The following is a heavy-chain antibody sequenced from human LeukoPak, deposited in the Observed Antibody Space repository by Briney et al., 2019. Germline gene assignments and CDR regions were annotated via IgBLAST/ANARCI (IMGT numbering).Heavy chain of an antibody. D-gene: IGHD1-26*01. V-gene: IGHV1-45*02. CDR3: AIGSDSGSYLDFQH. CDR1: GYTFTYRH. J-gene: IGHJ1*01. Sequence: GASVKVSCKASGYTFTYRHLHWVRQAPGQALEWMGWITPFNGNTNYAQKFRDRVTITRDTSMSTVYMELSSLRSGDTAMFYCAIGSDSGSYLDFQHWGQGTLVAVSS. CDR2: ITPFNGNT.